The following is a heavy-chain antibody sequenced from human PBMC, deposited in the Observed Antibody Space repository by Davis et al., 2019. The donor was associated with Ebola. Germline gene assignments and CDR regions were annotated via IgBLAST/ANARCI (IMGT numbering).Heavy chain of an antibody. Sequence: GESLKISCAASGFIFSDYWMNWVRQTPGKGLEWVASISSSGSYVYYADSVKGRFTISRDNAKNSLYLEMDSLRAEDTAVYYCARDRSSNYYYGLDVWGQGTTVTVSS. D-gene: IGHD4-11*01. CDR3: ARDRSSNYYYGLDV. CDR2: ISSSGSYV. J-gene: IGHJ6*02. V-gene: IGHV3-21*06. CDR1: GFIFSDYW.